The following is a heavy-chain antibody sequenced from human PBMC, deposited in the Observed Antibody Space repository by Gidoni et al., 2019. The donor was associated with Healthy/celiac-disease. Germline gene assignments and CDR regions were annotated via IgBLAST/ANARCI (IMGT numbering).Heavy chain of an antibody. Sequence: QLQLQESGPGLVKPSETLSLTCTVSGGSISSSSYYWGWIRQPPGKGLEWIGSIYYSGSTYYNPSLKSRVTISVDTSKNQFSLKLSSVTAADTAVYYCASFKTSRDGYSYFDYWGQGTLVTVSS. CDR3: ASFKTSRDGYSYFDY. CDR1: GGSISSSSYY. J-gene: IGHJ4*02. CDR2: IYYSGST. D-gene: IGHD4-4*01. V-gene: IGHV4-39*01.